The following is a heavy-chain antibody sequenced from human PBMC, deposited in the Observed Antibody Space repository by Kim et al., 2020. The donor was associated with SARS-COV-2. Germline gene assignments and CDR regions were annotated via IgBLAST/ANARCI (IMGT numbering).Heavy chain of an antibody. V-gene: IGHV3-9*01. D-gene: IGHD6-6*01. CDR1: GFTFGDFA. Sequence: GGSLRLSCAAYGFTFGDFAMHWVRQVPGKGLEWVSGLSWNSGVIGYADSVKGRLTSSRHNAENSLYLQMKSLRDEDTAFYYCAKDLVSASFRAFHIWGQGTMFTVSS. CDR2: LSWNSGVI. J-gene: IGHJ3*02. CDR3: AKDLVSASFRAFHI.